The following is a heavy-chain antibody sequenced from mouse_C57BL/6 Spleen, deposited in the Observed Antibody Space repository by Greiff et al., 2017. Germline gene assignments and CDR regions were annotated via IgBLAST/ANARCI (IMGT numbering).Heavy chain of an antibody. CDR1: GYAFSSSW. V-gene: IGHV1-82*01. Sequence: VQLQESGPELVKPGASVKISCTASGYAFSSSWMNWVQQRPGKGLEWIGRICPGDGDTNYTGKFKGTATLTADKSSSTAYMQLSSLTSEDSAVYFCATAQALDYWGQGTTLTVSS. J-gene: IGHJ2*01. CDR3: ATAQALDY. CDR2: ICPGDGDT. D-gene: IGHD3-2*02.